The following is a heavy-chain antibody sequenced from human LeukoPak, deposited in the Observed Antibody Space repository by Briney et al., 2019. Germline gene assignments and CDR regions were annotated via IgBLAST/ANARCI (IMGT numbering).Heavy chain of an antibody. Sequence: GGSLRLSCAAPGFTFSSYGMHWVRQAPGKGLEWVAFIRYDGSNKYYADSVKGRFTISRDNSKNTLYLQMNSLRAEDTAVYYCAKDFWAASRGREMATIFQGPPDYWGQGTLVTVSS. CDR1: GFTFSSYG. CDR2: IRYDGSNK. CDR3: AKDFWAASRGREMATIFQGPPDY. D-gene: IGHD5-24*01. J-gene: IGHJ4*02. V-gene: IGHV3-30*02.